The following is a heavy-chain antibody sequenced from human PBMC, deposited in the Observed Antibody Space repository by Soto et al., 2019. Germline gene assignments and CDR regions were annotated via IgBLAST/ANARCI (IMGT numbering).Heavy chain of an antibody. V-gene: IGHV3-23*01. Sequence: GGSLRLSCAASGFTFSNSAMRWVRQAPGPGLAWLSSVSGSGVNRDYAASVPGRFAISRDNSKNTVYLQMNSLRAEDTAVYYCAKEPVGKYNWFDPWGQGTLVTVSS. D-gene: IGHD2-15*01. CDR2: VSGSGVNR. CDR1: GFTFSNSA. J-gene: IGHJ5*02. CDR3: AKEPVGKYNWFDP.